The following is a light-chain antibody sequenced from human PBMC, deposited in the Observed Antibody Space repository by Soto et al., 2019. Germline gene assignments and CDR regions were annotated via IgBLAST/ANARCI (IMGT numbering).Light chain of an antibody. J-gene: IGKJ1*01. CDR2: GAS. Sequence: EIVLTQSPGTLSLSPGERATLSCRASQSVSSSSLAWYQQKRGRAPRLLIYGASSRATGVPDRFSGSGSGTDFTLTISRLEPEDLAGYYCQQYGSSPWTFGQGTKVDLK. CDR1: QSVSSSS. CDR3: QQYGSSPWT. V-gene: IGKV3-20*01.